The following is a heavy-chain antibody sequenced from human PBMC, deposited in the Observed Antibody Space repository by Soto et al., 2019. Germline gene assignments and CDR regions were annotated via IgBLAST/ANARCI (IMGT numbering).Heavy chain of an antibody. CDR3: AKKGCYPSGKINLFDS. Sequence: PSEPLSLTCAVSGYSITSDYYWGWIRQPPGKGLEWIGSIYSGSTYYNPSLKSRVTISVDTSKNQLSLRLTSVTAADTAMYYCAKKGCYPSGKINLFDSWGQGTLVTVSS. CDR2: IYSGST. D-gene: IGHD3-10*01. J-gene: IGHJ4*02. CDR1: GYSITSDYY. V-gene: IGHV4-38-2*01.